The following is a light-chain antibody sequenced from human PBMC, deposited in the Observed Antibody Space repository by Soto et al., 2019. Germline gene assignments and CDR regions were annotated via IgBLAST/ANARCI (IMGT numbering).Light chain of an antibody. CDR2: EVS. CDR1: SGDVGGYNY. CDR3: SSYTISSTLVI. J-gene: IGLJ2*01. V-gene: IGLV2-14*01. Sequence: QSVLTQPASVSGSPGQSITISCTGTSGDVGGYNYVSWYQQHPGKAPKLMVYEVSHRPSGVSNRFSGSKSGNTASLTISGLQAVDEADYFCSSYTISSTLVIFGGGTKLTVL.